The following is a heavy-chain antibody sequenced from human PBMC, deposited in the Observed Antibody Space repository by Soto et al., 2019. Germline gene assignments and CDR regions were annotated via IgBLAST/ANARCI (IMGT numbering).Heavy chain of an antibody. J-gene: IGHJ4*02. CDR2: INPSGGST. D-gene: IGHD3-22*01. CDR3: ARGSGYYYWDDY. CDR1: GYTFTSYG. V-gene: IGHV1-46*01. Sequence: ASVKVSCKASGYTFTSYGIIWVRQAPGQGLEWMGIINPSGGSTSYAQKFQGRVTMTRDTSASTAYMELSSLRSEDTAVYYCARGSGYYYWDDYWGQGTLVTVSS.